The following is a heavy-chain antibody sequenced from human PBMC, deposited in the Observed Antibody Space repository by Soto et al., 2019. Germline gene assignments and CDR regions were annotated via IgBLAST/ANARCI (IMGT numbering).Heavy chain of an antibody. J-gene: IGHJ4*02. CDR1: GFTFSSYS. D-gene: IGHD2-2*01. V-gene: IGHV3-21*01. CDR3: ARVTLGYCIGTNCFFDY. Sequence: EVQLVESGGGLVKPGGSLRLSCAASGFTFSSYSMNWVRQAPGKGLEWVSSISSSSSYIYYADSVKGRFTISRDNAKNSLYLQMNSLRAEDTAVYYCARVTLGYCIGTNCFFDYWGQGTLVTVSS. CDR2: ISSSSSYI.